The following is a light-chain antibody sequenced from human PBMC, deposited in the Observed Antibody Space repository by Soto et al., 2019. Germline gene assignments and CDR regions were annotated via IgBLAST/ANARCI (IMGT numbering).Light chain of an antibody. CDR3: QQYKSYSPYT. V-gene: IGKV1-5*03. CDR1: QTISTW. CDR2: KAS. Sequence: DIQMTQSPSTLSASVGDRVTITCRASQTISTWLAWYQQKPGKAPKVLIYKASTLESGVPSRFSGSGSGTEFTLTISSPQPDDFATYYCQQYKSYSPYTFGQGTKLEIK. J-gene: IGKJ2*01.